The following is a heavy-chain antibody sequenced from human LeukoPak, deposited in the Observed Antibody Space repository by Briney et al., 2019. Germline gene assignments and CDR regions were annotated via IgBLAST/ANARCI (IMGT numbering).Heavy chain of an antibody. CDR3: AKGDYYDSSGYYYFEVGWFDP. CDR2: ISGSGGIT. CDR1: GFTFSSYA. V-gene: IGHV3-23*01. J-gene: IGHJ5*02. D-gene: IGHD3-22*01. Sequence: GGSLRLSCAASGFTFSSYAMSWVRQAPGKGLEWVSAISGSGGITYYADSVKGRFTISRDNSKNTLYLQMNSLRAEDTAVYYCAKGDYYDSSGYYYFEVGWFDPWGQGTLVTVSS.